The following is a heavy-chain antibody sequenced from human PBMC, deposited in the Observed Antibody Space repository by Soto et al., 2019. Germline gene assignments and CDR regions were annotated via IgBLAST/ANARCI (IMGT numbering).Heavy chain of an antibody. Sequence: SVKVSCKASGFTFTSSAVQWVRQARGQRLEWIGWIVVGSGNTNYAQKFQERVTITRDMSTSTAYMELSSLRSEDTAVYYCAALGYSSSWYNTERDYWGQGTLVTVSS. CDR2: IVVGSGNT. D-gene: IGHD6-13*01. CDR1: GFTFTSSA. J-gene: IGHJ4*02. CDR3: AALGYSSSWYNTERDY. V-gene: IGHV1-58*01.